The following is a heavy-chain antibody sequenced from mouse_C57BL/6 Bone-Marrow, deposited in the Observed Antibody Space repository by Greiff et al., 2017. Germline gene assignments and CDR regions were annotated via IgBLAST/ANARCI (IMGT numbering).Heavy chain of an antibody. CDR1: GFTFSSYA. J-gene: IGHJ3*01. CDR2: ISSGGDYI. CDR3: TREDTWFAY. V-gene: IGHV5-9-1*02. D-gene: IGHD3-3*01. Sequence: EVKLVESGEGLVKPGGSPKLSCAASGFTFSSYAMSWVRQTPEKRLEWVAYISSGGDYIYYADTVKGRFTISRDNARNTLYLQMSSLKSEDTAMXYCTREDTWFAYWGQGTLVTVSA.